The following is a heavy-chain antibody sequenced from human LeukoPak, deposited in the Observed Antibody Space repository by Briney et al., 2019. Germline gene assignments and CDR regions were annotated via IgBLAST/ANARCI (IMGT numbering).Heavy chain of an antibody. D-gene: IGHD3-3*01. J-gene: IGHJ4*02. V-gene: IGHV1-46*01. CDR1: GYTFTSYY. Sequence: ASVKVSCKASGYTFTSYYMHWVRQAPGQGLEWMGIINPSGDSTSYAQKFQGRVTMTRDTSTSTVYMELRSLRSEDTAVYYCAREQEYDFWSGCHFDYWGQGTLVTVSS. CDR2: INPSGDST. CDR3: AREQEYDFWSGCHFDY.